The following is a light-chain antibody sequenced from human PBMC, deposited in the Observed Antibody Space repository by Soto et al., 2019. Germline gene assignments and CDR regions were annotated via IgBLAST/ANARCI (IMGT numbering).Light chain of an antibody. CDR3: QQSYSTPMYT. V-gene: IGKV1-39*01. Sequence: DIYLIQSPSSLSASVGDRVSITCRASQSISNYLNWYQQKPGKAPNLLIYSASTLKSGVPSRFSGSGSGTEFTLPISSLEPEDFATYHCQQSYSTPMYTFGQGTQLEVK. CDR1: QSISNY. CDR2: SAS. J-gene: IGKJ2*01.